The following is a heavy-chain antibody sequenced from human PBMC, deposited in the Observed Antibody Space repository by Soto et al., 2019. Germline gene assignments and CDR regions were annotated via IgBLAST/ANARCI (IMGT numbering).Heavy chain of an antibody. CDR2: IIPLYGTA. V-gene: IGHV1-69*01. CDR3: ARDRSTDGYNSRSFAY. Sequence: QVQLVQSGAEVKKPGSSVKVSCKASGGTFSSFGFNWVRQAPGQGLEWMGGIIPLYGTANHAQRFQGRVTISADESTSTVNMELISLRSEDTAIYYCARDRSTDGYNSRSFAYWGQGTLVTVSS. D-gene: IGHD5-12*01. J-gene: IGHJ4*02. CDR1: GGTFSSFG.